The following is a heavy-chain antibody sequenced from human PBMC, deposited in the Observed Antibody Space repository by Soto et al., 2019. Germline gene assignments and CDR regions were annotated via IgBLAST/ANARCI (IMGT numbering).Heavy chain of an antibody. CDR3: ARESGRATLADKPRVGAFDI. Sequence: QVQLVQSGAEVKKPGASVRFSCKASGYTFSNYYMHWVRQAPGQGLEWMGIINPSGGSTGYAQKFQGRVTMTRDTSTSTVYMDLSGLRSDDTALYYCARESGRATLADKPRVGAFDIWGQGTMVTVSS. D-gene: IGHD3-10*01. J-gene: IGHJ3*02. V-gene: IGHV1-46*01. CDR2: INPSGGST. CDR1: GYTFSNYY.